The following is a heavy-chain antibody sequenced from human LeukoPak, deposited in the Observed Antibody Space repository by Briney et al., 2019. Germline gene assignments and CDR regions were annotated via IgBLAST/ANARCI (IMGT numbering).Heavy chain of an antibody. CDR2: VSSDGTIK. CDR1: GFTFSSYA. D-gene: IGHD3-10*01. V-gene: IGHV3-30*04. CDR3: AKGSGSLVRGITIKGHPVDV. J-gene: IGHJ6*04. Sequence: GGSLRLSCAASGFTFSSYAMHWVRQAPGKGLEWVAVVSSDGTIKHYADFVKGRFTISRDSSKNTLYLQMNSLRPDDTAVYYCAKGSGSLVRGITIKGHPVDVWGKGTTVTVSS.